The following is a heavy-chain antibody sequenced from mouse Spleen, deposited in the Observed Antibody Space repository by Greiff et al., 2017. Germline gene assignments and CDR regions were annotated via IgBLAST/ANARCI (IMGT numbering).Heavy chain of an antibody. CDR3: ARGVYYYGSSIYYYAMDY. CDR1: GYTFTDYN. D-gene: IGHD1-1*01. Sequence: EVQLQQSGPELVKPGASVKIPCKASGYTFTDYNMDWVKQSHGKSLEWIGDINPNNGGTIYNQKFKGKATLTVDKSSSTAYMELRSLTSEDTAVYYCARGVYYYGSSIYYYAMDYWGQGTSVTVSS. J-gene: IGHJ4*01. CDR2: INPNNGGT. V-gene: IGHV1-18*01.